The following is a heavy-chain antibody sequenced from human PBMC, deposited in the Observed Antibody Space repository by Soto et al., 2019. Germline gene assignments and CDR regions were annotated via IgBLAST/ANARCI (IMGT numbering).Heavy chain of an antibody. D-gene: IGHD6-13*01. CDR2: IYYSGST. CDR3: AITAAGTHYFYFDY. CDR1: GGSISSYY. J-gene: IGHJ4*02. Sequence: PSETLSLTCTVSGGSISSYYWSWIRQPPGKGLEWIGYIYYSGSTNYNPSLKSRVTISVDTSKNQFSLKLSSVTAADTAVYYCAITAAGTHYFYFDYWGQGTLVTVSS. V-gene: IGHV4-59*01.